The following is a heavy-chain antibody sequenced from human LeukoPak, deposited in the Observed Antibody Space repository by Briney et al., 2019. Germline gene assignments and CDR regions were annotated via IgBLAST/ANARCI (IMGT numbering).Heavy chain of an antibody. D-gene: IGHD1-26*01. CDR2: IFYSGST. J-gene: IGHJ5*02. CDR1: GGSISTSNYY. CDR3: ARDRGSPRSYNWFDP. Sequence: PSETLSLTCTVSGGSISTSNYYWGWIRQPPGKGLEWIGNIFYSGSTYYGPSLKSRLTISLDTSRNQFSLKLNSVTAADTAVYYCARDRGSPRSYNWFDPWGQGTMVTVSS. V-gene: IGHV4-39*07.